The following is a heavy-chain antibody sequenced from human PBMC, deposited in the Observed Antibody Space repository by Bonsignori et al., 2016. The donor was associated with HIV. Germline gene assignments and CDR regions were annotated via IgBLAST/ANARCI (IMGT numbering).Heavy chain of an antibody. CDR3: ARDSTYTQYYDFWSGYYHHDAFDI. V-gene: IGHV3-21*01. CDR1: GFTFSSYS. Sequence: GGSLRLSCAASGFTFSSYSMNWVRQAPGKGLEWVSSISSSSSYIYYADSVKGRFTISRDNAKNSLYLQMNSLRAEDTAVYYCARDSTYTQYYDFWSGYYHHDAFDIWGQGTMVTVSS. D-gene: IGHD3-3*01. J-gene: IGHJ3*02. CDR2: ISSSSSYI.